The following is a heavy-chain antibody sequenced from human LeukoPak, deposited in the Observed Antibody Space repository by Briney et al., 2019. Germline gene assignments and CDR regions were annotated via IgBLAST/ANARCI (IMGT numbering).Heavy chain of an antibody. D-gene: IGHD1-26*01. CDR1: GGSFSGYY. CDR3: ARASEYYIGPYFDY. CDR2: INHSGST. J-gene: IGHJ4*02. Sequence: PSETLSLTCAVYGGSFSGYYWNWIRQPPGKGLEWIGEINHSGSTNYNPSLKSRVTISVDTSKKQFSLKLSSVTAADTAVYYCARASEYYIGPYFDYWGQGTLVTVSS. V-gene: IGHV4-34*01.